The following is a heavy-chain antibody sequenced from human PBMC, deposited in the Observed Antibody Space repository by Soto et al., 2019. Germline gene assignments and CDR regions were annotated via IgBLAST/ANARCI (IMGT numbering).Heavy chain of an antibody. J-gene: IGHJ5*02. CDR3: ARAIVVVPAAIRGGWFDP. CDR1: GYTFTSYA. CDR2: INGGNGNT. Sequence: ASVKVSCKASGYTFTSYAMHWVRQAPGQRLEWMGWINGGNGNTKYSQKFQGRVTITRDTSASTAHMELSSLRSEDTAVYHCARAIVVVPAAIRGGWFDPWGQGTLVTVSS. V-gene: IGHV1-3*01. D-gene: IGHD2-2*01.